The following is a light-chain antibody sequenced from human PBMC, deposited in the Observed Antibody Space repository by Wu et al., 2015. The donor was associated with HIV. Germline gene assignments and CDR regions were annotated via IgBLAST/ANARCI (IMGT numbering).Light chain of an antibody. CDR2: AAS. CDR1: QTIGSY. Sequence: DIQLTQSPSFLSASVGDRVTITCRASQTIGSYLAWYQQKPGKAPKLLISAASTLQSGVPSRFSGSGSGTEFTLTISNLQPEDFATYYCQRLSSDPLFGQGTRLDIK. CDR3: QRLSSDPL. V-gene: IGKV1-9*01. J-gene: IGKJ5*01.